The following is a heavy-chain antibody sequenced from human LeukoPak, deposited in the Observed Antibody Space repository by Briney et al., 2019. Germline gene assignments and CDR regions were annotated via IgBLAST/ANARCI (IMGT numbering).Heavy chain of an antibody. J-gene: IGHJ6*04. CDR3: AAAVQYSSGWYRPKYGMDV. CDR2: INHSGST. Sequence: PSETPSLTCAVYGGSFSGYYWSWIRQPPGKGLEWIGEINHSGSTNYNPSLKSRVTISVDTSKNQFSLKLSSVTAADTAVYYCAAAVQYSSGWYRPKYGMDVWGKGTTVTVSS. CDR1: GGSFSGYY. D-gene: IGHD6-19*01. V-gene: IGHV4-34*01.